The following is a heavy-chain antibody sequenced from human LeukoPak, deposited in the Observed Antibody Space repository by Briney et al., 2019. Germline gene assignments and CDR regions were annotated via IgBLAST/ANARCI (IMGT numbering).Heavy chain of an antibody. CDR1: GYTFTSYY. Sequence: GASVKVSCKASGYTFTSYYMHWVRQAPGQGLEWMGIINPSGGSTSYPQKFQGRVTMTRDTSTSTVYMEMSSLRSEDTAVYYCARAVTIFGVVIIGLDYWGQGTLVTVSS. D-gene: IGHD3-3*01. CDR2: INPSGGST. J-gene: IGHJ4*02. CDR3: ARAVTIFGVVIIGLDY. V-gene: IGHV1-46*03.